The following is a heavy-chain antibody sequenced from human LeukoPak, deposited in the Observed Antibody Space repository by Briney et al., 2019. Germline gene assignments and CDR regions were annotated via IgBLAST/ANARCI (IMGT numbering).Heavy chain of an antibody. CDR1: GGSISSYY. CDR3: ARHLGYFDL. Sequence: SETLSLTCTVSGGSISSYYWGWIRQPPGKGLEWIGSMYYSGSTYYNASLKSRVIISVDTSKNQFSLKLRSVTAADTAVYYCARHLGYFDLWGRGTLVTVSS. CDR2: MYYSGST. V-gene: IGHV4-39*01. J-gene: IGHJ2*01.